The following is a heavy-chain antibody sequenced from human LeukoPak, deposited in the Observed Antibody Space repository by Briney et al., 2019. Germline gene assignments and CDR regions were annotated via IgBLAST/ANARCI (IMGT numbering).Heavy chain of an antibody. J-gene: IGHJ4*02. D-gene: IGHD3-10*01. CDR2: INHSGST. CDR3: AKTAYYYGSAFDY. V-gene: IGHV4-30-2*01. Sequence: PSQTLSLTCAVSGGSISSGGYSWSWIRQPPGKGLEWIGEINHSGSTNYNPSLKSRVTISVDTSKNQFSLKLSSVTAADTAVYYCAKTAYYYGSAFDYWGQGTLVTVSS. CDR1: GGSISSGGYS.